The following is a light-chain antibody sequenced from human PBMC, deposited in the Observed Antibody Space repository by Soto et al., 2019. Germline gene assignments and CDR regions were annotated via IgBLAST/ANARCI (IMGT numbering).Light chain of an antibody. CDR1: SDDVGGYNY. J-gene: IGLJ2*01. CDR2: DVS. CDR3: SSYTSSSTVV. Sequence: QSALTQPASVSGSPGQSITISCTGTSDDVGGYNYVPWYQQHPGKAPKLMIYDVSNRPSGVSNRFSGSKSGNTASLTISGLQAEDEADYYCSSYTSSSTVVFAGGTKLTAL. V-gene: IGLV2-14*01.